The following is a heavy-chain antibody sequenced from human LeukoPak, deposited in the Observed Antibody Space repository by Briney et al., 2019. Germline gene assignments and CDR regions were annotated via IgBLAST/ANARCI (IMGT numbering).Heavy chain of an antibody. CDR2: INPNSGGT. CDR1: GYTFTGYF. J-gene: IGHJ4*02. V-gene: IGHV1-2*02. CDR3: ARALPAAGPTFDY. D-gene: IGHD6-13*01. Sequence: ASVKVSCKASGYTFTGYFMHWVRQAPGQGLEWMGWINPNSGGTNYAQKFQGRVTMARDTSINTAYMELSRLRSDDTAVYYCARALPAAGPTFDYWGQGTLVTVSS.